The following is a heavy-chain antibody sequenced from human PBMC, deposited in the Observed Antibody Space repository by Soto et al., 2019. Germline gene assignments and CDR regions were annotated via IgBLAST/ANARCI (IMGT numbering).Heavy chain of an antibody. CDR3: ANHYYGSGSYLHGMDV. CDR1: GGSISSYY. CDR2: IYYSGST. J-gene: IGHJ6*02. D-gene: IGHD3-10*01. Sequence: SETLSLTCTVSGGSISSYYWSWIRQPPGKGLEWIGYIYYSGSTNYNPSLKSRVTISVDTSKNQFSLKLSSVTAADTAVYYCANHYYGSGSYLHGMDVWGQGTTVTVSS. V-gene: IGHV4-59*08.